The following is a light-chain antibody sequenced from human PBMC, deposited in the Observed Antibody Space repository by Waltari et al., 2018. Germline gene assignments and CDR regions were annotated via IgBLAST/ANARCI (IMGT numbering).Light chain of an antibody. CDR1: QSSSRN. CDR2: GAS. V-gene: IGKV3-15*01. J-gene: IGKJ2*01. CDR3: QQYNNWRT. Sequence: ELLMTQSPATLSVSPGERATLACISSQSSSRNLAWYQQKPGQAPRLLIYGASTRATGIPARFSGSGSGTEFTLSISSLQSEDFAVYYCQQYNNWRTFGPGTKLEIK.